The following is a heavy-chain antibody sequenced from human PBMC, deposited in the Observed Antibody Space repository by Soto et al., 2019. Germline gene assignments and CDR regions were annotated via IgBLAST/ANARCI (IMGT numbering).Heavy chain of an antibody. D-gene: IGHD1-26*01. V-gene: IGHV4-61*01. J-gene: IGHJ4*02. CDR3: AGGWELPNFDY. Sequence: QVQLQESGPGLVKPSETLSLTCTVSGGSVSSGSYYWSWIRQPPGKGLEWIGYIYYSGSTNYNPPLKSRVTISVDTSKNQFSLKLSSVTAADTAVYYCAGGWELPNFDYWGQGTLVTVSS. CDR2: IYYSGST. CDR1: GGSVSSGSYY.